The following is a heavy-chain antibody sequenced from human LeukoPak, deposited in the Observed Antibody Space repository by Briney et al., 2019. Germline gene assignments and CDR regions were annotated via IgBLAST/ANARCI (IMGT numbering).Heavy chain of an antibody. CDR2: IYYSGST. J-gene: IGHJ1*01. CDR1: GGSISSGDYY. D-gene: IGHD5-12*01. CDR3: ARLRSYFQH. V-gene: IGHV4-30-4*08. Sequence: SSETLPLTCTVSGGSISSGDYYWSWIRQPPGKGLEWIGYIYYSGSTYYNPSLKSRVTISVDTSKNQFSLKLSSVTAADTAVYYCARLRSYFQHWGQGTLVTVSS.